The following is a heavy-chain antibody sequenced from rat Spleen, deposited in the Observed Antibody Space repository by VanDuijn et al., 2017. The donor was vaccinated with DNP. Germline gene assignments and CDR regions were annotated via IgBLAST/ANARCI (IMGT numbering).Heavy chain of an antibody. V-gene: IGHV2-63*01. J-gene: IGHJ3*01. CDR1: GFSLTSGS. Sequence: QVQLKESGPGLVQPSETLSLTCTVSGFSLTSGSVTWVRQPSGKRPEWMGRVWYDGDTAYNSALKSRLTISRDTSNNQVFLKMKSLQTDDAGTYYCIRDGGGNLFAHWGQGTLVTVSS. CDR3: IRDGGGNLFAH. CDR2: VWYDGDT.